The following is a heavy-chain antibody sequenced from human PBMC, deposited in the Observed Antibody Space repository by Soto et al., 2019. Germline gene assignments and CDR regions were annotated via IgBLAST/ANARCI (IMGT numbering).Heavy chain of an antibody. V-gene: IGHV4-34*01. CDR2: INHSGST. Sequence: ETLSLTCAVYGGSFSGYYWSWIRQPPGKGLEWIGEINHSGSTNYNPSLKSRVTISVDTSKNQFSLKLSSVTAADTAVYYCARGSAYYDFWSGYSSYYYYGMDVWGQGTTVTVSS. CDR3: ARGSAYYDFWSGYSSYYYYGMDV. CDR1: GGSFSGYY. D-gene: IGHD3-3*01. J-gene: IGHJ6*02.